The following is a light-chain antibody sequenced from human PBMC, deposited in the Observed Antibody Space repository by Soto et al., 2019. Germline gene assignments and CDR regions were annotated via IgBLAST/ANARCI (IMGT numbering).Light chain of an antibody. CDR3: QQRSNWPPGIP. J-gene: IGKJ5*01. Sequence: EIVWKQSPGTLSLYEGERSALSCRASQSVSSYLAWYQQKPGQAPRLLIYDASNRATGIPARFSGSGSWTDFTLTSSSLEPQDFAVSYCQQRSNWPPGIPFAQGTRLEIK. V-gene: IGKV3-11*01. CDR1: QSVSSY. CDR2: DAS.